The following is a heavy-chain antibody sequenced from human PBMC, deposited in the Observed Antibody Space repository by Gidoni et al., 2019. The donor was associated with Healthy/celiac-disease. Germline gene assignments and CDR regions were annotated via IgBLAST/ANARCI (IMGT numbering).Heavy chain of an antibody. CDR1: GYPISSRYY. V-gene: IGHV4-38-2*01. D-gene: IGHD3-10*01. CDR2: IYHSGST. J-gene: IGHJ4*02. Sequence: QVQLQESGPGLVKPSETLSLTCAVSGYPISSRYYWGWSRQPPGKGLEWIGSIYHSGSTYYNPSLKSRVTISVDTSKNQFSLKLSSVTAAETAVYYCARTKRITMVRGVIRLPLLDYWGQGTLVTVSS. CDR3: ARTKRITMVRGVIRLPLLDY.